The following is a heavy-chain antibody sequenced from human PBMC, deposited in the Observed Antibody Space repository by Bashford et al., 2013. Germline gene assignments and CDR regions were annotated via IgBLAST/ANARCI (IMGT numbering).Heavy chain of an antibody. J-gene: IGHJ6*02. CDR3: ARGLVSERVVRLVLTS. Sequence: SETLSLTCAVYGGSFSGYYWNWIRQSPGKGLEWIGEINHSGSTYYNPSLKSRVTISVDTSKNQFSLKLNSVTAADTAIYYCARGLVSERVVRLVLTSWGQGTTVTVSS. V-gene: IGHV4-34*01. CDR2: INHSGST. D-gene: IGHD3-16*01. CDR1: GGSFSGYY.